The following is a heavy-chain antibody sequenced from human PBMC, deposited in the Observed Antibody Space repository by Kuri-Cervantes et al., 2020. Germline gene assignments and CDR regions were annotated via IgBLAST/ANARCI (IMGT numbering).Heavy chain of an antibody. V-gene: IGHV4-59*01. CDR2: INYSGST. CDR1: GDSISTYY. J-gene: IGHJ6*03. D-gene: IGHD3-9*01. CDR3: ARHYYEILTGPYYYYYMDV. Sequence: ESLKISCTVSGDSISTYYWSWIRQPPGKGLEWIGYINYSGSTNYKPSLKSRVSISVDTSKNQFSLKLSSVTAADSAVYYCARHYYEILTGPYYYYYMDVWGEGTTVTVSS.